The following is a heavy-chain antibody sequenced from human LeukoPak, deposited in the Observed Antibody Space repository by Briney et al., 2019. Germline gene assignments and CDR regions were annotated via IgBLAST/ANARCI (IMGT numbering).Heavy chain of an antibody. D-gene: IGHD5-18*01. V-gene: IGHV3-23*01. CDR3: AKDRLEYSYVLDY. CDR2: ISGSGGST. CDR1: GFSVSGNY. Sequence: GGSLRLSCAASGFSVSGNYMSWVRQAPGKGLEWVSAISGSGGSTYYADSVKGRFTISRDNSKNTLYLQMNSLRAEDTAVYYCAKDRLEYSYVLDYWGQGTLVTVSS. J-gene: IGHJ4*02.